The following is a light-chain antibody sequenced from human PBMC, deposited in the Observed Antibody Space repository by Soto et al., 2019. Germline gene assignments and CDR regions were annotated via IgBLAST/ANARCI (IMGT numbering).Light chain of an antibody. J-gene: IGKJ5*01. CDR3: KQRNIWPPVT. CDR1: PSVANF. V-gene: IGKV3-11*01. Sequence: EIVLTHSPATLSLSPGEIATLSCRASPSVANFVAWYQQKPGQAPRLLIYGAFNRATGIPARFSGSGSGTDFTLTISSLEPEDSAVYYCKQRNIWPPVTFGHGTRLEIK. CDR2: GAF.